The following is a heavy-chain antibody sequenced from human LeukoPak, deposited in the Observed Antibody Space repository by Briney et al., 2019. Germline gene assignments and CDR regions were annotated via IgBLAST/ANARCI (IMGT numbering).Heavy chain of an antibody. Sequence: PSETLSLTCTVSGASISSGDYFWSWIRQHPGKGLEWIGYIHYSGSTNSNPSLKSRVTISVDTSKNQFSLKMTSVTAADTAVYYCARDGCSGRSCYPGWFDPWGQGTLVTVSS. CDR3: ARDGCSGRSCYPGWFDP. D-gene: IGHD2-15*01. J-gene: IGHJ5*02. V-gene: IGHV4-31*03. CDR1: GASISSGDYF. CDR2: IHYSGST.